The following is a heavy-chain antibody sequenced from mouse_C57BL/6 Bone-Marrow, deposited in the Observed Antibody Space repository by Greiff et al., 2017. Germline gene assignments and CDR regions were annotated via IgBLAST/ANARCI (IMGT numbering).Heavy chain of an antibody. D-gene: IGHD2-4*01. J-gene: IGHJ4*01. CDR3: ARRYYDYGDAMDY. Sequence: EVHLVESGGGLVQPGGSLKLSCAASGFTFSDYGMAWVRQAPRKGPEWVAFISNLAYSIYSADTVTGRFTISRENAKNTLYLEMSSLRSEDTAMYYCARRYYDYGDAMDYWGQGTSVTVSS. V-gene: IGHV5-15*01. CDR1: GFTFSDYG. CDR2: ISNLAYSI.